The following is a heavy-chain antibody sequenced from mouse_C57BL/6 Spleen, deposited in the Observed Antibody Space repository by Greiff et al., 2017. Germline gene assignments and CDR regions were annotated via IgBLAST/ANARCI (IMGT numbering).Heavy chain of an antibody. J-gene: IGHJ4*01. CDR1: GYAFTNYL. Sequence: QVQLQQSGAELVRPGTSVKVSCKASGYAFTNYLIEWVKQRPGQGLEWIGVINPGSGGTNYNEKFKGKATLTADKSSSTAYMQLSSLTSEDSAVYICARRGGNYLDYAMDYWGQGTSVTVSS. V-gene: IGHV1-54*01. D-gene: IGHD2-1*01. CDR3: ARRGGNYLDYAMDY. CDR2: INPGSGGT.